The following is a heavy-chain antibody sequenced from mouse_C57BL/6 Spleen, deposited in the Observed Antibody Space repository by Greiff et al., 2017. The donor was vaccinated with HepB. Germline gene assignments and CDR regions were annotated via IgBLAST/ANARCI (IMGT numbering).Heavy chain of an antibody. CDR2: IDPETGGT. Sequence: LQESGAELVRPGASVTLSCKASGYTFTDYEMHWVKQTPVHGLEWIGAIDPETGGTAYNQKFKGKAILTADKSTSTAYMELRSLTSEDSAVYYCTRMGYFDVWGTGTTVTVSS. V-gene: IGHV1-15*01. CDR3: TRMGYFDV. CDR1: GYTFTDYE. J-gene: IGHJ1*03.